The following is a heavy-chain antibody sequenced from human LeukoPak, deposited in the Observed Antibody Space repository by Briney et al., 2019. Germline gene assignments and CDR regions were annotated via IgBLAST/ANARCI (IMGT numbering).Heavy chain of an antibody. CDR3: ARYNRNNIYVFDY. V-gene: IGHV4-59*01. Sequence: SETLSLTCTVSSGSISPSYWSWLRQPPGKTLEWIGYVYYSGTTNYNPSLESRVTMSVDTSKNQFSLSLNSVTAAGTAVYYCARYNRNNIYVFDYWGQGILVTVSS. CDR1: SGSISPSY. J-gene: IGHJ4*02. D-gene: IGHD3-10*02. CDR2: VYYSGTT.